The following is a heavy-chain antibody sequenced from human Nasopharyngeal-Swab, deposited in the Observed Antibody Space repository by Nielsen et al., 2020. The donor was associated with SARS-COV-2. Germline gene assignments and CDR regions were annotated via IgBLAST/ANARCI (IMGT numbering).Heavy chain of an antibody. V-gene: IGHV3-23*01. J-gene: IGHJ4*02. Sequence: RQPPGKGLEWVSAISGSGGSTYYADSVKGRFTISRDNSKNTLYLQMNSLRAEDTAVYYCAKRTMVRGLDYWGQGTLVTVSS. CDR3: AKRTMVRGLDY. D-gene: IGHD3-10*01. CDR2: ISGSGGST.